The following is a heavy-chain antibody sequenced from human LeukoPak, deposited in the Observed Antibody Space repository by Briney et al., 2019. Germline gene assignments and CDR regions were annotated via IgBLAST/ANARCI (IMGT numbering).Heavy chain of an antibody. CDR3: ARERYGDHSYNWFDP. CDR1: GGSISGYY. V-gene: IGHV4-59*01. J-gene: IGHJ5*02. D-gene: IGHD4-17*01. Sequence: SETLSLTCTVSGGSISGYYWTWIRQAPGKGLEWIGYIHYSGSTDYNPSLKSRVTISVDTSNNQFSLKLTSVTAADTAVYYCARERYGDHSYNWFDPWGQGTLVTVSS. CDR2: IHYSGST.